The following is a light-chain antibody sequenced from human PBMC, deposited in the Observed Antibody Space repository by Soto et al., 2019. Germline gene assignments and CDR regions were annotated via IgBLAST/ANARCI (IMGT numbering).Light chain of an antibody. V-gene: IGKV1-5*03. CDR3: KHYNNYCT. J-gene: IGKJ1*01. Sequence: DIQMTQSPSTLSASVGDRVTITCRASQSINSRLAWYQQKPGKAPNLLIYKASSLESGVPSRFNASGSGTGFTLTISRLQPDDFATYYCKHYNNYCTCGQGTDVEIK. CDR1: QSINSR. CDR2: KAS.